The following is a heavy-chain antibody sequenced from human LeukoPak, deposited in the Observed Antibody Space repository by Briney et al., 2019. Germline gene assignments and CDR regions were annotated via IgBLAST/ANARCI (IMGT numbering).Heavy chain of an antibody. CDR3: ARDGYYDSSSYYEYFQH. CDR2: ISSSSSTI. CDR1: GFTFSSYS. J-gene: IGHJ1*01. D-gene: IGHD3-22*01. Sequence: GGSLRPSCAASGFTFSSYSMNWVRQAPGKGLEWVSYISSSSSTIYYADSVKGRFIISRDNAKNSLYLQMNSLRAEDTAVYYCARDGYYDSSSYYEYFQHWGQGTLVTVSS. V-gene: IGHV3-48*04.